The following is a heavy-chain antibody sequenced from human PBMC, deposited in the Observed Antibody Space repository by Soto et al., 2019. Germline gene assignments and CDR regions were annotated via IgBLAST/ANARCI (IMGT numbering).Heavy chain of an antibody. Sequence: SETLSLTCTVSGGSVSSGDYFWSWLRQSPGKRLEWIAYIYYSGSTNYNPSLKSRATISVDTSKSQVSLTLTSMTAADAALYYCARSPNYYYYGFDVWGQGTAVTV. V-gene: IGHV4-61*08. J-gene: IGHJ6*02. CDR1: GGSVSSGDYF. D-gene: IGHD3-10*01. CDR3: ARSPNYYYYGFDV. CDR2: IYYSGST.